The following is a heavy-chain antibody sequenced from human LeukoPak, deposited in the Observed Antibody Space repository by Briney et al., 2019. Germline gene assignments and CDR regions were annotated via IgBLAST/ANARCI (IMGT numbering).Heavy chain of an antibody. J-gene: IGHJ3*02. Sequence: ASVKVSCKVSGYTLTELSMHWVRRAPGKGLEWMGGVDPEDGETIYAQKFQGRVTMTEDTSTDTAYMELSSLRSEDTAVYYCATDVSYSPASDAFDIWGQGTMVTVSS. CDR1: GYTLTELS. CDR2: VDPEDGET. D-gene: IGHD1-26*01. V-gene: IGHV1-24*01. CDR3: ATDVSYSPASDAFDI.